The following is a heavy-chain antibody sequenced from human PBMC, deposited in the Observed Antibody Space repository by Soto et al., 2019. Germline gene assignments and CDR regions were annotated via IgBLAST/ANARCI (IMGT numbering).Heavy chain of an antibody. CDR3: ARQVYTLVTPIDY. D-gene: IGHD3-16*01. CDR1: GFTFSNFP. CDR2: ISGASNYI. J-gene: IGHJ4*02. Sequence: EVQLVESGGGLVQPGGSLRLSCAASGFTFSNFPMTWVRQAPGKGLEWVSYISGASNYIYYADSVKGRFTISRDKAKNSMSLHMNSRRDGDTAVYYCARQVYTLVTPIDYWGQGTLVTVSS. V-gene: IGHV3-48*02.